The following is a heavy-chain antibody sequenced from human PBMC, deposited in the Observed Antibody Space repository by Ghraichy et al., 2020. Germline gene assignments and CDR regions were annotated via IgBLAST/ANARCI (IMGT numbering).Heavy chain of an antibody. CDR3: AKDPGRETYGMDV. CDR1: GYTFTGYY. CDR2: INPNSGGT. J-gene: IGHJ6*02. Sequence: ASVKVSCKASGYTFTGYYMHWVRQAPGQGLEWMGWINPNSGGTNYAQKFQGRVTMTRDTSISTAYVELSRLRSDDTAVYYCAKDPGRETYGMDVWGQGTTVTVSS. V-gene: IGHV1-2*02.